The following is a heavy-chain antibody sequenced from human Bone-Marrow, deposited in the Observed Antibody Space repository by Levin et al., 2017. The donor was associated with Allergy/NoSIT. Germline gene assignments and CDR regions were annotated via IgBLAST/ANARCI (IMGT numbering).Heavy chain of an antibody. J-gene: IGHJ6*02. V-gene: IGHV3-21*01. D-gene: IGHD4-17*01. CDR1: GFNFSTYN. Sequence: GGSLRLSCAASGFNFSTYNMNWVRQTPGKGLEWISSITRRSDYMYYADSVKGRFIISRDNAKNSLFLQMNSLRVDDTAVYYCAKDRTYGILWNYGMDVWGQGTTVTVSS. CDR2: ITRRSDYM. CDR3: AKDRTYGILWNYGMDV.